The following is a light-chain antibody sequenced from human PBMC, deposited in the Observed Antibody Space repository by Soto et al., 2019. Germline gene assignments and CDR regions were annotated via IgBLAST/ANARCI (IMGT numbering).Light chain of an antibody. V-gene: IGKV1-9*01. CDR2: AAS. CDR1: QGISSD. Sequence: DIQMTQSPSTLRASVGYRCTITLRASQGISSDLAWYQQKPAKAPKLLVYAASTLQSGVPSRFSGSGSGTDFTLTISSLQPEDFATYYCQQLNSYPLTFGGGTKVDI. CDR3: QQLNSYPLT. J-gene: IGKJ4*01.